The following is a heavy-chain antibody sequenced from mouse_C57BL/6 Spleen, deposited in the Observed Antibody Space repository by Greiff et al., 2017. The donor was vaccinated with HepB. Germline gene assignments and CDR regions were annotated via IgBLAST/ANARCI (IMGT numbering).Heavy chain of an antibody. V-gene: IGHV1-64*01. J-gene: IGHJ4*01. D-gene: IGHD2-5*01. CDR1: GYTFTSYW. CDR2: IHPNSGST. Sequence: VQLQQPGAELVKPGASVKFSCKASGYTFTSYWMHWVKQRPGQGLEWIGMIHPNSGSTNYNEKFKSKATLTVDKSSSTAYMQLSSLTSEDSAVYYCGRQGNYDSNYEAMDGWGTGTTVTVAS. CDR3: GRQGNYDSNYEAMDG.